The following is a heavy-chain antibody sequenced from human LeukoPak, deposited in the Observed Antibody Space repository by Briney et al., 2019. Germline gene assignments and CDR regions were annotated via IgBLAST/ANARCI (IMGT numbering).Heavy chain of an antibody. D-gene: IGHD2-2*01. J-gene: IGHJ5*02. CDR3: ARIYCSSTGCNGEGFDP. CDR1: GGSISSSSYY. Sequence: SETLSLTCTVSGGSISSSSYYWGWIRQPPGKGLEWIGSIYYSGSTYYNPSLKSRVTISVDTSKNQFSLKLSSVTAADTAVYYCARIYCSSTGCNGEGFDPWGQGTLVTVSS. V-gene: IGHV4-39*01. CDR2: IYYSGST.